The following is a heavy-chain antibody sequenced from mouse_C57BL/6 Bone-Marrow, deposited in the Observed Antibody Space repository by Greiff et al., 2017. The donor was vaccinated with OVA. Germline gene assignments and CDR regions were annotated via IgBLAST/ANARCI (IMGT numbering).Heavy chain of an antibody. Sequence: VQLQQPGAELVKPGASVKLSCKASGYTFTSYWMHWVKQRPGQGLEWIGMIHPNSGSTNYNEKFKSKATLTVDKSSSTAYMQLSSLTSEDSALYYWARERWGYFDYWGQGTTLTVSS. CDR3: ARERWGYFDY. J-gene: IGHJ2*01. V-gene: IGHV1-64*01. CDR2: IHPNSGST. D-gene: IGHD1-1*02. CDR1: GYTFTSYW.